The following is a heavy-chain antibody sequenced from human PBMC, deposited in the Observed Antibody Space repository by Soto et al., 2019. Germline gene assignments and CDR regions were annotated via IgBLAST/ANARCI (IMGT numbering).Heavy chain of an antibody. J-gene: IGHJ4*02. CDR2: IGGSGGNT. Sequence: GGSLRLSCTASGFTFSSYALSWVRQAPGRGLEWVSAIGGSGGNTYYADSVKGRFTISRDNSKNTLYLQMSGLRAEDTAFYYCAKEIGHMRPYDSWGQGTLVTVSS. CDR3: AKEIGHMRPYDS. V-gene: IGHV3-23*01. CDR1: GFTFSSYA.